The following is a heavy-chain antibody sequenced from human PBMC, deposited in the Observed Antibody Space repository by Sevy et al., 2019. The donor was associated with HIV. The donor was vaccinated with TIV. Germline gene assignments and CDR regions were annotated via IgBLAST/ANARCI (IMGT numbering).Heavy chain of an antibody. CDR2: ISVSGDFT. Sequence: GGSLRLSCADSGFTFSNYAMAWVRQAPGKGLEWVSAISVSGDFTYYADSVRGRFTVSRDKSKNTLFLQMNSLRAEDTAVYYCAKTKSSRAAAGYYFDYWGQGTLVTVSS. D-gene: IGHD6-13*01. V-gene: IGHV3-23*01. CDR1: GFTFSNYA. J-gene: IGHJ4*02. CDR3: AKTKSSRAAAGYYFDY.